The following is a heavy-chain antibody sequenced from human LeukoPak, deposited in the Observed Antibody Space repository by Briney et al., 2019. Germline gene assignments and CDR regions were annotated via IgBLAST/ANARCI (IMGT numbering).Heavy chain of an antibody. Sequence: ASVKVSCKASGYTLTSYGISWVRQAPGQGLEWMGWISAYNGNTNYAQKLQGRVTMTTDTSTSTAYMELRSLRSDDTAVYYCARDRVWRGYSRFIFDIWGQGTMGTVSS. V-gene: IGHV1-18*01. D-gene: IGHD3-3*01. CDR1: GYTLTSYG. CDR3: ARDRVWRGYSRFIFDI. J-gene: IGHJ3*02. CDR2: ISAYNGNT.